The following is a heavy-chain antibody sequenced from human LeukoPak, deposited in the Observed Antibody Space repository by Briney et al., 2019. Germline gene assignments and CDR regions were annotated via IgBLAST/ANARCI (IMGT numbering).Heavy chain of an antibody. CDR2: ISSNGDST. V-gene: IGHV3-64*01. CDR1: GFTISTYA. Sequence: PGGSLRLSCAAAGFTISTYAMHWVRQAPGKGLEYVSAISSNGDSTYYANSVKGRFTISRDNSKNTLYLQMGSLRAEDMAVYYCARGRIAAAAAFDYWGQGTLVTVSS. J-gene: IGHJ4*02. CDR3: ARGRIAAAAAFDY. D-gene: IGHD6-13*01.